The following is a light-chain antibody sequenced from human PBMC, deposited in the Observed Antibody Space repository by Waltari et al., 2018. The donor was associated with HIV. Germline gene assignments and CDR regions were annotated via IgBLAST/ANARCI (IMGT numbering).Light chain of an antibody. J-gene: IGKJ4*01. CDR2: LGS. CDR3: MQALETPLT. V-gene: IGKV2-28*01. Sequence: DIVMTQSPVALFVTPGEPASISCRSSQRLLKSNGYMYLDWYLQKPGQSPQLLIYLGSNRASGVPDRFSASGSATDFTLKISRVEAEDVGVYYCMQALETPLTFGGGTKVEI. CDR1: QRLLKSNGYMY.